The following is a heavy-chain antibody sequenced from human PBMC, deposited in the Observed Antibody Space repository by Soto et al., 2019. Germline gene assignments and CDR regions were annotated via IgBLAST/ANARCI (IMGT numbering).Heavy chain of an antibody. CDR2: IYPGDSDT. J-gene: IGHJ3*02. CDR1: GYSFTSYW. D-gene: IGHD2-15*01. CDR3: ARLAEVAATQDDAFDI. V-gene: IGHV5-51*01. Sequence: GESLKISCKGSGYSFTSYWICWVRQMPGKGLEWMGIIYPGDSDTRYSPSFQGQVTISADKSISTAYLQWSSLKASDTAMYYCARLAEVAATQDDAFDIWGQGTMVTVSS.